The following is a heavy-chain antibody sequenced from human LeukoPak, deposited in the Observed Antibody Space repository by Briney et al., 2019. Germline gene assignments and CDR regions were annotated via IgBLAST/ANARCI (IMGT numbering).Heavy chain of an antibody. CDR1: GGSISSSNW. CDR3: ARDVTSPGSYDSSGYNAFDI. CDR2: IYHSGST. V-gene: IGHV4-4*02. D-gene: IGHD3-22*01. J-gene: IGHJ3*02. Sequence: SGTLSLTCAVSGGSISSSNWWSWVRQPPGKGLEWIGEIYHSGSTYYNPSLKSRVTISVDTSKNQFSLKLSSVTAADTAVYYCARDVTSPGSYDSSGYNAFDIWGQGTMVTVSS.